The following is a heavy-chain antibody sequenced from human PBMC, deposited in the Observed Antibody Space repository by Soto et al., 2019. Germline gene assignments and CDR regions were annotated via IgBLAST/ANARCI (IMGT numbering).Heavy chain of an antibody. J-gene: IGHJ4*02. D-gene: IGHD2-2*01. V-gene: IGHV3-23*01. Sequence: GGSLRLSCAASGFTFSSYAMSWVRQAPGKGLEWVSAISGSGGSTYYADSVKGRLTISRDNSKNTLYLQMNSLRAEDTAVYYCAKRAVSDIVVVPAAILYFDYWGQGTLVTVSS. CDR1: GFTFSSYA. CDR3: AKRAVSDIVVVPAAILYFDY. CDR2: ISGSGGST.